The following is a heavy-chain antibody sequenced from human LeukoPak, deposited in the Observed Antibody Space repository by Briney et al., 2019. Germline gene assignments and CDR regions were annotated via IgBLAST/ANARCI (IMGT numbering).Heavy chain of an antibody. CDR1: GFSFRSYG. CDR2: IYYDGSNQ. Sequence: PGGSLRLSGAAPGFSFRSYGMPWVRQAPGKGLEWVALIYYDGSNQNYADSVKGRFTISRDNSKNALYLQMNSLRVEDTAVYYCATLRSDSSGWYYFDYWGQGTLVTVSS. D-gene: IGHD6-19*01. J-gene: IGHJ4*02. CDR3: ATLRSDSSGWYYFDY. V-gene: IGHV3-33*01.